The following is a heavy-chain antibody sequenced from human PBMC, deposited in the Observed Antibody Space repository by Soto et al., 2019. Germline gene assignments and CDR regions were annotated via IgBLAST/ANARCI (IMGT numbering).Heavy chain of an antibody. CDR2: ISAYNGNT. V-gene: IGHV1-18*04. Sequence: ASVKVSCKASGYTFTSDGISWVRQAPGQGLEWMGWISAYNGNTNYAQKLQGRVTMTTDTSTSTAYMELRSLRSDDTAVYYCARPKPQGGNYYYYGMDVWGQGTTVTVSS. CDR3: ARPKPQGGNYYYYGMDV. D-gene: IGHD3-16*01. CDR1: GYTFTSDG. J-gene: IGHJ6*02.